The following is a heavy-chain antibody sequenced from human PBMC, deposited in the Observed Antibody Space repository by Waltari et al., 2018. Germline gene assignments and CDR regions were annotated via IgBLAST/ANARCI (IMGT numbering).Heavy chain of an antibody. CDR2: IWYDGTKA. CDR1: GFSVSNYG. CDR3: ARDLSFGSLDY. Sequence: QVHLVESGGSVVQPGTSLRLSCAASGFSVSNYGMFWVRQSPGKGLELVALIWYDGTKANYEDSVKGRFTISKDNSKNTLFLQMNSLRDGDTAVYFCARDLSFGSLDYGGQGTLVTVSS. J-gene: IGHJ4*02. D-gene: IGHD3-10*01. V-gene: IGHV3-33*07.